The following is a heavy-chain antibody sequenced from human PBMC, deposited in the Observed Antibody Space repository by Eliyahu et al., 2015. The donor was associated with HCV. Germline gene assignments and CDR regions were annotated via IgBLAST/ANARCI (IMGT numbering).Heavy chain of an antibody. V-gene: IGHV5-51*01. J-gene: IGHJ4*02. CDR2: INAADSDT. Sequence: EVQMVQSGAEVKKPGESLKISCKXXGYTXNXYWIGWVRQXPGKGLEWMGVINAADSDTRYSPSLQGLVTISVDKSINTAYLQWSSLRASDTAMYYCARLKGGTNYCYFDYWGQGTLVTVSS. CDR1: GYTXNXYW. CDR3: ARLKGGTNYCYFDY. D-gene: IGHD1-7*01.